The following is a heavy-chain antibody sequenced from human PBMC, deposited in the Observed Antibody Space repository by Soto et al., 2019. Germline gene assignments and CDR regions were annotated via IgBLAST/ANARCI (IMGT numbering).Heavy chain of an antibody. J-gene: IGHJ4*02. CDR3: VKDFRPSEYDPSGYFDS. D-gene: IGHD3-22*01. CDR1: GFTFDDYA. CDR2: IRWNSAGK. Sequence: GGSLRLSCAASGFTFDDYAMHWVRQAPGKGLEWVSGIRWNSAGKAYADSVQGRFTISRDNANNSLFLQMNSLRPEDTALYYCVKDFRPSEYDPSGYFDSWGLGTLVTVSS. V-gene: IGHV3-9*01.